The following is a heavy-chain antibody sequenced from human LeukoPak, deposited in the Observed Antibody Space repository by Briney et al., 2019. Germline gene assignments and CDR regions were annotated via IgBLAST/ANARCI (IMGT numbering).Heavy chain of an antibody. D-gene: IGHD3-10*01. CDR1: GFTFSSYS. CDR2: INHSGST. CDR3: ARRPPRFRGSGSPILDY. V-gene: IGHV4-34*01. Sequence: GSLRLSCAASGFTFSSYSMNWVRQAPGKGLEWIGEINHSGSTNYNPSLKSRVTISVDTSKNQFSLKLSSVTAADTAVYYCARRPPRFRGSGSPILDYWGQGTLVTVSS. J-gene: IGHJ4*02.